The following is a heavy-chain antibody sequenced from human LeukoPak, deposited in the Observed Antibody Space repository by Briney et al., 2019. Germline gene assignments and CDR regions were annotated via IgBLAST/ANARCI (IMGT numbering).Heavy chain of an antibody. J-gene: IGHJ4*02. V-gene: IGHV4-39*01. Sequence: PSETLSLTCTVPGGSISSSSYYWGWIRQPPGKGLEWIGSIYYSGSTYYNPSLKSRVTISVDTSKNQFSLKLSSVTAADTAVYYCARVASSGFFDYWGQGTLVTVSS. CDR3: ARVASSGFFDY. CDR2: IYYSGST. CDR1: GGSISSSSYY. D-gene: IGHD3-22*01.